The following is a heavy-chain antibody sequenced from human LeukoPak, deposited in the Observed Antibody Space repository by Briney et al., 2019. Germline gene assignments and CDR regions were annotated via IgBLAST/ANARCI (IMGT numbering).Heavy chain of an antibody. CDR1: GYTFTDYY. CDR2: INPNSGGT. J-gene: IGHJ4*02. Sequence: ASVKVSLKASGYTFTDYYMHWVRQAPGQGLEWMGWINPNSGGTNFAQKFQGRVAMTRDTSISTAYLELGSLRSDDTAVYFCARARWQLVPYFDSWAQGTLVTVSS. CDR3: ARARWQLVPYFDS. D-gene: IGHD6-6*01. V-gene: IGHV1-2*02.